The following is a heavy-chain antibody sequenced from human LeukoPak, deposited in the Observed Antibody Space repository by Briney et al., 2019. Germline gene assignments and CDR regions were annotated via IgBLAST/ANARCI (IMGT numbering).Heavy chain of an antibody. V-gene: IGHV1-69*05. CDR2: IIPIFGTA. Sequence: SVKVSCKASGGTFSSYAISWVRQDPGQGLEWMGGIIPIFGTANYAQKFQGRVTITTDESTSTAYMELSSLRSEDTAVYYCAGGDFGVVHDAFDIWGQGTMVTVSS. J-gene: IGHJ3*02. CDR3: AGGDFGVVHDAFDI. D-gene: IGHD3-3*01. CDR1: GGTFSSYA.